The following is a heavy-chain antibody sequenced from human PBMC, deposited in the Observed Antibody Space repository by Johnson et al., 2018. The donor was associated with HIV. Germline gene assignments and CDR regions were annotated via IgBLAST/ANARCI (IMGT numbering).Heavy chain of an antibody. D-gene: IGHD3-3*01. Sequence: QMQLVESGGGVVQPGRSLRLSCAASGFIFSTYAMHWVRQVPGKGLEWVALISYDGTDKYYADSVKGRFTISRDNSKNPLYLQMNSLRIEETAVYHCAKDRGGSKSDEWATDYYDWSTAYPVHDPRAVVGVFDIWGQGTMVTVSS. CDR3: AKDRGGSKSDEWATDYYDWSTAYPVHDPRAVVGVFDI. J-gene: IGHJ3*02. CDR2: ISYDGTDK. CDR1: GFIFSTYA. V-gene: IGHV3-30*18.